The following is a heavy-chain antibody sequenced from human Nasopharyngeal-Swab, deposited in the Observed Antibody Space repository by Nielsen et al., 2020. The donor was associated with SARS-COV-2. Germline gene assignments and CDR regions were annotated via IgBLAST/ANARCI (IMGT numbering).Heavy chain of an antibody. Sequence: GRQAPGKGLERGADIYSGGSTYYADSVKGRVTISRDNAKNSLDLQMNRLRAEDTAVYYCASSSRGYSSGWYGVRSLDAFDIWGQGTMVTVSS. J-gene: IGHJ3*02. D-gene: IGHD6-19*01. CDR2: IYSGGST. CDR3: ASSSRGYSSGWYGVRSLDAFDI. V-gene: IGHV3-53*01.